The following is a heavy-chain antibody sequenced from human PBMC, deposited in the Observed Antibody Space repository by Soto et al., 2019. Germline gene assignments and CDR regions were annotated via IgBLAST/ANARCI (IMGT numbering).Heavy chain of an antibody. CDR3: ARGRGLYCSSTSCPLWGMDV. J-gene: IGHJ6*02. Sequence: PSETLSLTCTVSGGSISSGDYYWSWIRQPPGKGLEWIGYIYYSGSTYYNPSLKSRVTISVDTSKNQFSLKLSSVTAADTAVYYCARGRGLYCSSTSCPLWGMDVWGQGTTVTVSS. V-gene: IGHV4-30-4*01. CDR1: GGSISSGDYY. D-gene: IGHD2-2*01. CDR2: IYYSGST.